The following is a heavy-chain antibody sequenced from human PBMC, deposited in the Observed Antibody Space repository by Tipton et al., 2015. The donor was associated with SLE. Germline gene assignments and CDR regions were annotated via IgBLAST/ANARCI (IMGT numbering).Heavy chain of an antibody. D-gene: IGHD4-11*01. CDR2: IFYGSA. J-gene: IGHJ6*03. CDR3: ARDGGGMTTAYNYYMDV. CDR1: GGSISSYF. Sequence: TLSLTCTVSGGSISSYFWSWIRQPPGKGLEWIGYIFYGSANYNPSLKSRVAISVDTSKNQFSLKLSSVTAADTAVYYCARDGGGMTTAYNYYMDVWGRGTTVTVSS. V-gene: IGHV4-59*12.